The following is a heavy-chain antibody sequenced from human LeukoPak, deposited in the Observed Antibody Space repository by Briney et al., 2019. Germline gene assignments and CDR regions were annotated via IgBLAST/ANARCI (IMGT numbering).Heavy chain of an antibody. CDR3: ARGYSNYGNYYYYYYMDV. J-gene: IGHJ6*03. D-gene: IGHD4-11*01. CDR2: INHSGST. CDR1: GYSIRSGSY. V-gene: IGHV4-34*01. Sequence: SETLSLTCAVSGYSIRSGSYWGWVRQPPGKGLEWIGEINHSGSTNYNPSLKSRVTISVDTSKNQFSLKLSSVTAADTAVYYCARGYSNYGNYYYYYYMDVWGKGTTVTVSS.